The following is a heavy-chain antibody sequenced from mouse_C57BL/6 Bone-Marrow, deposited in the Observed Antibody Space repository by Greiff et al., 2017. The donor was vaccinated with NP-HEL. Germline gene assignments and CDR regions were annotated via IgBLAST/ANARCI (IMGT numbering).Heavy chain of an antibody. CDR2: IYPNSGST. V-gene: IGHV1-64*01. Sequence: QLQQPGAELVKPGASVKLSCKASGYTFTSYWMHWVKQRPGQGPEWIGMIYPNSGSTNYNEKFKSKATLTVDKSSSTAYMQRSSLTSEDSAVYYCARHYYGNYVGYYFDCWGQGTTLTVSS. CDR3: ARHYYGNYVGYYFDC. CDR1: GYTFTSYW. D-gene: IGHD2-1*01. J-gene: IGHJ2*01.